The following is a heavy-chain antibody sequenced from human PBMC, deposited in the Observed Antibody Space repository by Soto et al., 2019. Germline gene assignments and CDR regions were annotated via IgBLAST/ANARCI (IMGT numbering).Heavy chain of an antibody. J-gene: IGHJ5*02. CDR1: GFTFSSYS. V-gene: IGHV3-21*01. Sequence: PGGSLRLSCAASGFTFSSYSMNWVRQAPGKGLEWVSSISSSSSYIYYADSVKGRFTISRDNAKNSLYLQMNSLRAEDTAVYYCTTGIAAAGPDPWGQGTLVTVSS. D-gene: IGHD6-13*01. CDR2: ISSSSSYI. CDR3: TTGIAAAGPDP.